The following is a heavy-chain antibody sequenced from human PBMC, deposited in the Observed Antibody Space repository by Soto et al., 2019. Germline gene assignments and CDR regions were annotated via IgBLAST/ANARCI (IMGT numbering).Heavy chain of an antibody. V-gene: IGHV1-8*01. D-gene: IGHD4-17*01. J-gene: IGHJ4*02. Sequence: QVQLVQSGAEVKKPGASVKVSCKASGYTFTSYDINWVRQATGQGLEWMGWMNPNSGNTGYAQKFQGRVTMTRNTSRSTADLELSSLRSEATAVYYWARTLYGDNVDYWGQGTLVTVSS. CDR1: GYTFTSYD. CDR2: MNPNSGNT. CDR3: ARTLYGDNVDY.